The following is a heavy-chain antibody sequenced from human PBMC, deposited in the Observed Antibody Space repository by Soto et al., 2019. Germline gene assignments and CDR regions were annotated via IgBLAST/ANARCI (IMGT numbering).Heavy chain of an antibody. V-gene: IGHV3-30-3*01. D-gene: IGHD4-17*01. CDR2: ISYDGNNK. J-gene: IGHJ4*02. CDR1: GFTYSTYT. Sequence: QVQLVESGGGVVQPGRSLRLSCAASGFTYSTYTMHWVRQAPGKGLEWVAVISYDGNNKFYADSVKGRFTISRDSTKRXXXXQMXXLRPXXXXXXXXXRDGXSSXXXXXXYGTYFDYWGQGALVTVSS. CDR3: XRDGXSSXXXXXXYGTYFDY.